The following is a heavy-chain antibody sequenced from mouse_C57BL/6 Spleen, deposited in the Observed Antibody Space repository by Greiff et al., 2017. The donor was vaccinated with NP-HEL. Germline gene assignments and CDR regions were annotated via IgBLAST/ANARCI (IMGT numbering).Heavy chain of an antibody. V-gene: IGHV3-6*01. D-gene: IGHD1-1*01. CDR1: GYSITSGYY. J-gene: IGHJ1*03. CDR2: ISYDGSN. Sequence: EVKLQESGPGLVKPSQSLSLTCSVTGYSITSGYYWNWIRQFPGNKLEWMGYISYDGSNNYNPSLKNRISITRDTSKNQFFLKLNSVTTEDTATYYCARDGDYGSSYVRYFDVWGTGTTVTVSS. CDR3: ARDGDYGSSYVRYFDV.